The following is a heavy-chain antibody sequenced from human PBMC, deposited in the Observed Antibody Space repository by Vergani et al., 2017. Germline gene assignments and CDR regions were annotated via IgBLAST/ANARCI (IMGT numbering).Heavy chain of an antibody. CDR2: ISSSSNYT. J-gene: IGHJ3*02. Sequence: QVQLVESGGGLVKPGGSLRLSCAASGFTFSDYYMSWIRQAPGKRLEWVSYISSSSNYTNYADSVTGRFTISRDNAKNSLYLQMNSLRAEDTAVYYCARDKGDNPNDAFDIWGQGTMVTVSS. CDR3: ARDKGDNPNDAFDI. V-gene: IGHV3-11*05. D-gene: IGHD1-1*01. CDR1: GFTFSDYY.